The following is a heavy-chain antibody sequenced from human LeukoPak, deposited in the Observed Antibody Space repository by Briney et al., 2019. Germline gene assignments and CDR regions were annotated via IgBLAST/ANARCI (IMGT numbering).Heavy chain of an antibody. CDR3: ANSYNWNDGDY. CDR1: GFTFSSYA. D-gene: IGHD1-20*01. V-gene: IGHV3-23*01. CDR2: ISGSGGST. J-gene: IGHJ4*02. Sequence: GESLRLSCAASGFTFSSYAMSWVRQAPGKGLEWVSAISGSGGSTYYADSVKGRFTISRDNSKNTLYLQMNSLRAEDTAVYYCANSYNWNDGDYWGQGTLVTVSS.